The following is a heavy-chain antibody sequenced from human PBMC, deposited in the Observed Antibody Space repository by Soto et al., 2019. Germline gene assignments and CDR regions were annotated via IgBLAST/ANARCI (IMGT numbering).Heavy chain of an antibody. CDR3: ARDSVNFWSGAYYYYGMDV. Sequence: QVQLVESGGGVVQPGRSLRLSCAASGFTFSSYGMHWVRQAPGKGLEWVAVIWYDGSNKYYADSVKGRFTISRDNSKNPLYLQMNSLRAEDTAVYYCARDSVNFWSGAYYYYGMDVWGQGTTVTVSS. CDR1: GFTFSSYG. J-gene: IGHJ6*02. V-gene: IGHV3-33*01. CDR2: IWYDGSNK. D-gene: IGHD3-3*01.